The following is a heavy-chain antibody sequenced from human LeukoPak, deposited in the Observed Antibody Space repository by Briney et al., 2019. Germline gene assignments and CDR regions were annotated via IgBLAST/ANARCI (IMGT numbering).Heavy chain of an antibody. Sequence: LRLSCAASGFTFSSYAMSWIRQPPGKGLEWIGYIYLSGSTNYNPSLKSRVAISVDTSKNQFSLKLSSVTAADTAVYYCARVVRTVLLWFGELSCYFDYWGQGTLVTVSS. CDR3: ARVVRTVLLWFGELSCYFDY. CDR1: GFTFSSYA. D-gene: IGHD3-10*01. V-gene: IGHV4-59*12. J-gene: IGHJ4*02. CDR2: IYLSGST.